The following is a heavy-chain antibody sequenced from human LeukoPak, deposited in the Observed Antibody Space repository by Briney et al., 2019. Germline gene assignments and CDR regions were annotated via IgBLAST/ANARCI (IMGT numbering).Heavy chain of an antibody. V-gene: IGHV3-23*01. CDR3: AKGFGPYGSGSYYNNWFDP. D-gene: IGHD3-10*01. J-gene: IGHJ5*02. CDR1: GFTFSTYA. CDR2: ISDSGGST. Sequence: GGSLRLSCAASGFTFSTYAMSWVRQAPGKGLEWVSVISDSGGSTYYADSVKGRFTISRDNSKNTLYLQMNSLRAEDTAVYYCAKGFGPYGSGSYYNNWFDPWGQGTLVTVSS.